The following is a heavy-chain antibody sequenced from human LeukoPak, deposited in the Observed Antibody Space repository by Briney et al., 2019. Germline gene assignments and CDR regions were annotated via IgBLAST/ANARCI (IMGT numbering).Heavy chain of an antibody. CDR3: ARGRTSLYYYYGMDV. D-gene: IGHD2-2*01. Sequence: PGGSLRLSCAASGFTFSSYAMSWVRQAPGKGLEWIGEINHSGSTNYNPSLKSRVTISVDTSKNQFSLKLSSVTAADTAVYYCARGRTSLYYYYGMDVWGQGTTVTVSS. CDR1: GFTFSSYA. J-gene: IGHJ6*02. CDR2: INHSGST. V-gene: IGHV4-34*01.